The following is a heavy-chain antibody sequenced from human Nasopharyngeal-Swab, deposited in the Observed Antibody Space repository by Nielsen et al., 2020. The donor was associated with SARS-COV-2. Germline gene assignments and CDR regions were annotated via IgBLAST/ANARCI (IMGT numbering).Heavy chain of an antibody. CDR3: AKGDVDIVATAFDY. D-gene: IGHD5-12*01. Sequence: WIRQPPGKGLEWVAVIWYDGSNKYYADSVKGRFTISRDNAKNSLYLQMNSLRAEDTAVHYCAKGDVDIVATAFDYWGQGTLVTVSS. V-gene: IGHV3-33*03. J-gene: IGHJ4*02. CDR2: IWYDGSNK.